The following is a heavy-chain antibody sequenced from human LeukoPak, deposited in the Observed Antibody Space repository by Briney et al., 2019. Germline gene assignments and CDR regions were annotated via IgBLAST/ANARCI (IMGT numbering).Heavy chain of an antibody. J-gene: IGHJ6*03. CDR3: AGDRMGGYSGLKYYYYYMDV. CDR1: GGTFSNYA. D-gene: IGHD5-12*01. CDR2: IIPIFGTA. Sequence: ASVKVSCKASGGTFSNYAISWVRQAPGQGLEWMGGIIPIFGTANYAQKFQGRVTITADESTSTAYMELSSLRSEDTAVYYCAGDRMGGYSGLKYYYYYMDVWGKGTTVTISS. V-gene: IGHV1-69*13.